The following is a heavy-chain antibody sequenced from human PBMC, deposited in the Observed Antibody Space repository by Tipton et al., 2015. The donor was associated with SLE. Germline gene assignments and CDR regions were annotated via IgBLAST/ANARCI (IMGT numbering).Heavy chain of an antibody. CDR2: ISSSSTYI. D-gene: IGHD6-19*01. CDR3: ARDRRSSGPWFFDL. CDR1: GFIFDNFS. Sequence: SLRLSCAASGFIFDNFSINWVRQAPGKGLEWVSSISSSSTYIYYADSVKGRFTISRDNAKELLYLQMNSLRAGDTAVYYCARDRRSSGPWFFDLWGRGTLVTVSS. V-gene: IGHV3-21*01. J-gene: IGHJ2*01.